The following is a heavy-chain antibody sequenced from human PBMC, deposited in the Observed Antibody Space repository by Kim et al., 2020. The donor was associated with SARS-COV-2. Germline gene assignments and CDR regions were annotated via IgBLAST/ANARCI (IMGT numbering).Heavy chain of an antibody. V-gene: IGHV3-66*01. Sequence: GGSLRLSCAASGFTVSRYYMSWVRQAPGKGLEWVSVIHSGGSTYYADAVKGRFITSRDNSQNTLYLQMNSLRVEDTAVYYCARDLGVGAGLAFDIWGHGT. CDR3: ARDLGVGAGLAFDI. CDR2: IHSGGST. CDR1: GFTVSRYY. J-gene: IGHJ3*02. D-gene: IGHD6-19*01.